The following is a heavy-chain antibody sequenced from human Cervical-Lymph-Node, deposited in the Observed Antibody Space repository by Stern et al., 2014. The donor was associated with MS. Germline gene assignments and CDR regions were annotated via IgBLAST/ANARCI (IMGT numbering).Heavy chain of an antibody. V-gene: IGHV4-30-2*06. J-gene: IGHJ4*02. D-gene: IGHD5-12*01. CDR3: ASGTRGYDHYFDF. CDR1: GGSISSGGYS. Sequence: QLQLQESGSGLVKPSQTLSLTCAVSGGSISSGGYSWSWIRQSPGMGLEWIGYIYQSGSTYYNPSLKSRVTISVDRSKTQFSLRLSSVTAADAAVYYCASGTRGYDHYFDFWGQGTLVTVSS. CDR2: IYQSGST.